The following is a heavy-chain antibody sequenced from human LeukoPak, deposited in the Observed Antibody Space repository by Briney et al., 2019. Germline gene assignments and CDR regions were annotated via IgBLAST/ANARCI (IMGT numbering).Heavy chain of an antibody. J-gene: IGHJ4*02. V-gene: IGHV3-30*03. Sequence: PGGSLRLSCAASGFTFSSYGMHWVRQAPGKGLEWVAVMSYDGSNKYYADSVKGRFTISRDNSKNTLYLQMNSLRAEDTAMYYCAARGSFDYWGQGTLVTVSS. CDR2: MSYDGSNK. CDR1: GFTFSSYG. CDR3: AARGSFDY.